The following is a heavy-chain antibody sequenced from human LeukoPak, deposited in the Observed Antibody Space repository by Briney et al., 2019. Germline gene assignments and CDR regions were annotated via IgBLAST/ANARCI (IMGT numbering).Heavy chain of an antibody. D-gene: IGHD1-1*01. CDR1: GGSFSGYY. Sequence: ASETLSLTCAVYGGSFSGYYWSWIRQPPGKGLEWIGEINHSGSTNYNPSLKSRVTISVDTYKNQFSLKLSSVTAADTAVYYCGRGRTAGGHAFDIWGQGTMVTVSS. CDR2: INHSGST. J-gene: IGHJ3*02. V-gene: IGHV4-34*01. CDR3: GRGRTAGGHAFDI.